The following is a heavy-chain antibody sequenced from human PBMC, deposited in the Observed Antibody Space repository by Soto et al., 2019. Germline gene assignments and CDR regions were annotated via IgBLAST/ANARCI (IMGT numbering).Heavy chain of an antibody. Sequence: TSETLSLTCTVSGGSISSGGYYWGWIRQHPGKGLEWIGYIYYSGSTYYNPSLKSRVTIPVDTSKNQFSLKLSSVTAADTAVYYCARDYGGEAAGAFDIWGQGTMVTVSS. CDR1: GGSISSGGYY. V-gene: IGHV4-31*03. CDR3: ARDYGGEAAGAFDI. D-gene: IGHD2-21*01. J-gene: IGHJ3*02. CDR2: IYYSGST.